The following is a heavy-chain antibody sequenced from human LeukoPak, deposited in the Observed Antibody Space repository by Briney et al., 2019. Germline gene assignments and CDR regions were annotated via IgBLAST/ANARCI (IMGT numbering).Heavy chain of an antibody. D-gene: IGHD5-12*01. J-gene: IGHJ6*03. V-gene: IGHV3-11*01. CDR2: ISSSGSTI. Sequence: GGSLRLSCAASGFTFSDYYMSWIRQAPGKGLEWVSYISSSGSTIYYADSVKGRFTISRDNAKNSLYLQMNSLRAEDTAVYYCARSGSNYYYHYMDVWGKGTTVTVSS. CDR3: ARSGSNYYYHYMDV. CDR1: GFTFSDYY.